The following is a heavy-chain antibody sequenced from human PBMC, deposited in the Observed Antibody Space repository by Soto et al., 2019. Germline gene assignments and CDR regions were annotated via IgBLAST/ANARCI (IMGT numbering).Heavy chain of an antibody. J-gene: IGHJ4*02. D-gene: IGHD7-27*01. Sequence: ASVKVSCKASGGTFSSYTISWVRQAPGQGLEWMGRIIPILGIANYAQKFQGRVTITADKSTSTAYMELSSLRSEDTAVYYCARDLTGDPSTFDYWGQGTLVTVSS. CDR3: ARDLTGDPSTFDY. CDR1: GGTFSSYT. V-gene: IGHV1-69*04. CDR2: IIPILGIA.